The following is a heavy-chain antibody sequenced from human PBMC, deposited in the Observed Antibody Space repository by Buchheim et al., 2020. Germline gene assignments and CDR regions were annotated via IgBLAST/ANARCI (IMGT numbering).Heavy chain of an antibody. J-gene: IGHJ4*02. V-gene: IGHV3-30-3*01. CDR1: GFTFSSYA. CDR2: ISYDGSNK. CDR3: ARDLALRYGDSPFDY. Sequence: QVQLVESGGGVVQPGRSLRLSCAASGFTFSSYAMHWVRQAPGKGLEWVAVISYDGSNKYYADPVKGRFTISRDNSKNTPSLQMNSLRAEDTAVYYCARDLALRYGDSPFDYWGQGTL. D-gene: IGHD4-17*01.